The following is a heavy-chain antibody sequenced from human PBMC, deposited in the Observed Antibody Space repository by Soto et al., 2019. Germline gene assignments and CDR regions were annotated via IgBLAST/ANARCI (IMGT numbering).Heavy chain of an antibody. Sequence: QVQLVQSGAEVKKPGASVKVSCKASGYIFTNYDINWVRQATGQGLEYLGWINPNSGNTGYVQKFKGRVTMTRNTSINTAYMELNSLRSENRAVFYGPRGIKYGDYSRWSAPWAQGTLVPVPS. CDR3: PRGIKYGDYSRWSAP. J-gene: IGHJ5*02. CDR1: GYIFTNYD. CDR2: INPNSGNT. V-gene: IGHV1-8*01. D-gene: IGHD4-17*01.